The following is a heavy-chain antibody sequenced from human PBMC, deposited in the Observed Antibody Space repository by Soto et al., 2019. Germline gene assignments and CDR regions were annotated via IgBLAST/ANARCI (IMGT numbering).Heavy chain of an antibody. CDR2: IYYSGST. J-gene: IGHJ5*02. CDR3: ARAHYVWGSYRPRDRRWSHP. CDR1: GGSISSSSYY. Sequence: SETLSLTCTVSGGSISSSSYYWGWIRQPPGKGLEWIGSIYYSGSTYYNPSLKSRVTISVDTSKNQFSLKLSSVTAADTAVYYCARAHYVWGSYRPRDRRWSHPWGQGTLVTVSS. V-gene: IGHV4-39*01. D-gene: IGHD3-16*02.